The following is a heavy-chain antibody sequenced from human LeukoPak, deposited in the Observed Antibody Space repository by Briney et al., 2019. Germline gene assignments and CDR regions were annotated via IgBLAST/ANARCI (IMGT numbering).Heavy chain of an antibody. CDR2: ISGSGGST. V-gene: IGHV3-23*01. CDR3: AKDAKWGNYDSSGYWYYFDY. Sequence: GGSLRLSCAASGFTFSSYAMSWVRQAPGKGLEWVSAISGSGGSTYYADSVKGRFTISRDNSKNTLYLQMNSLRAEDTAVYYCAKDAKWGNYDSSGYWYYFDYWGQGTLVTVSS. D-gene: IGHD3-22*01. CDR1: GFTFSSYA. J-gene: IGHJ4*02.